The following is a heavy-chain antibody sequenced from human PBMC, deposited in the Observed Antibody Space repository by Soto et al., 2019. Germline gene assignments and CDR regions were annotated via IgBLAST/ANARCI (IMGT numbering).Heavy chain of an antibody. V-gene: IGHV4-31*03. J-gene: IGHJ3*02. CDR3: ARARLRAVYAFDI. CDR1: GGSVSSGAYY. D-gene: IGHD5-12*01. CDR2: IYYSGST. Sequence: QVQLQESDAGLVKASQTLSLTCTVSGGSVSSGAYYWTWIRQRPGKGLEWIGYIYYSGSTYYRPSLKSRLSISLDTSKNQFSLRLRSVTAADTGMYYCARARLRAVYAFDIWGQGTMVTVSS.